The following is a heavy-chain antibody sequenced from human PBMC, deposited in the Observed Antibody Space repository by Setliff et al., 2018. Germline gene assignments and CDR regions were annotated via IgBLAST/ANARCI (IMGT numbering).Heavy chain of an antibody. CDR2: IIPIPGIA. CDR3: ARDRAARPPNAYYYYMDV. Sequence: SVKVSCKASGGTFSSYAISWVRQAPGQRLEWMGGIIPIPGIANYAQKFQGRVTITTDESTSTAYVELSSLRSEDTAVYYCARDRAARPPNAYYYYMDVWGKGTTVTVSS. CDR1: GGTFSSYA. J-gene: IGHJ6*03. D-gene: IGHD6-6*01. V-gene: IGHV1-69*10.